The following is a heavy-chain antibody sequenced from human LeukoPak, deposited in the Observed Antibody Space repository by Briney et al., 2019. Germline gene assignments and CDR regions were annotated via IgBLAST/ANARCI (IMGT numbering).Heavy chain of an antibody. CDR1: GLTFSDYY. J-gene: IGHJ6*02. CDR3: ARDSPDYSIGYYYYGMDV. Sequence: GGSLRLSCAASGLTFSDYYMSWIRQAPGKGLEWVSYISSSGSTTHYADSVKGRFTISRDNAKNSLYLQMNSLRAEDTVVYYCARDSPDYSIGYYYYGMDVWGQGTTVTVSS. CDR2: ISSSGSTT. V-gene: IGHV3-11*01. D-gene: IGHD4-11*01.